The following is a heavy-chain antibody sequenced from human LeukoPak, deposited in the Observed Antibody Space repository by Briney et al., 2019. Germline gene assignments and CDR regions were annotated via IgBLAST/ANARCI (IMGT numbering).Heavy chain of an antibody. D-gene: IGHD2-15*01. CDR2: IYTTGST. V-gene: IGHV4-4*07. CDR3: ASLRYCSGGSCPYYFDS. J-gene: IGHJ4*02. CDR1: GDSISSYY. Sequence: SETLSLTCTVSGDSISSYYWSWIRQPAGKGLEWIGRIYTTGSTNYNPSLKSRVTMSVDTSKNQFSLKLSSVTAADTAVYYCASLRYCSGGSCPYYFDSWGQRTLVTVSS.